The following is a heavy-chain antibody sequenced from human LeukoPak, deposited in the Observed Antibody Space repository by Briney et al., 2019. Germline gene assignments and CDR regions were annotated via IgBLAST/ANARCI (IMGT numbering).Heavy chain of an antibody. V-gene: IGHV3-23*01. D-gene: IGHD2-2*02. J-gene: IGHJ4*02. CDR2: ISGSGGST. CDR1: GFTFSSYA. Sequence: GGSLRLSCAASGFTFSSYAMSWVRQAPGKGLEWVSSISGSGGSTFYADSVKGRFTISRDNSKNTLYLQMNSLRADDTAVYYCARGSCSSTTCYSRFEFWGQGTLVTVSS. CDR3: ARGSCSSTTCYSRFEF.